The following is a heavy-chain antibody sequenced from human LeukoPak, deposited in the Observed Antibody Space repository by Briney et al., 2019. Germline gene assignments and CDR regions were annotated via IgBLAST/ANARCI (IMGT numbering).Heavy chain of an antibody. Sequence: SQTLSLTCAISGDIVSSNIAQLHWTRPSPSRRLEWLGRTYYRSKWYNDYAGSVKSRITIDPDTSKSQFSLQLNSVTPEDTAVYYCARSTAFNIWGQGTMVTVSS. CDR2: TYYRSKWYN. D-gene: IGHD5/OR15-5a*01. CDR1: GDIVSSNIAQ. V-gene: IGHV6-1*01. CDR3: ARSTAFNI. J-gene: IGHJ3*02.